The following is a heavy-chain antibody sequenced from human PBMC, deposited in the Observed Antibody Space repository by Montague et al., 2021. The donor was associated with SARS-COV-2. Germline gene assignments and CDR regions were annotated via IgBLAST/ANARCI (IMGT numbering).Heavy chain of an antibody. CDR3: ARSLGYCTRASCYTLDY. CDR2: ISGNGDTT. J-gene: IGHJ4*02. D-gene: IGHD2-2*02. CDR1: GFTFSIYA. Sequence: SLRLSCPASGFTFSIYAMTWVRQAPGKGLEWDSSISGNGDTTSYADSVKGRFTISRDNSDNTLYLQMNSLRAEDTAVYYCARSLGYCTRASCYTLDYWGQGTLVTVSS. V-gene: IGHV3-23*01.